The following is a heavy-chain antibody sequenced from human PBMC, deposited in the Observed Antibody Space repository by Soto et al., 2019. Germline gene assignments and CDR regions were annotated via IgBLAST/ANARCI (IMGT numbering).Heavy chain of an antibody. CDR1: GGTFSSYA. CDR2: IIPIFGTA. D-gene: IGHD1-26*01. J-gene: IGHJ5*02. Sequence: SVKVSCKASGGTFSSYAISWVRQAPGQGLEWMGGIIPIFGTANYAQKFQGRVTITADESTSTAYMELSSLRSEDTAVYYCAREISGSYYNWFDPWGQGXLVTVSS. V-gene: IGHV1-69*13. CDR3: AREISGSYYNWFDP.